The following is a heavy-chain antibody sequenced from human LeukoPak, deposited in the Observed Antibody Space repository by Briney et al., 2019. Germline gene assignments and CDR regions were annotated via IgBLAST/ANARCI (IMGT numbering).Heavy chain of an antibody. CDR3: ARQRDFGPQLANWLDP. D-gene: IGHD6-13*01. Sequence: SKTLSLTCTVSGGSISSYYWSWIRQPPGKGLEWIGYIYYSGSTNYNPSLKSRVTISVDTSKNQFSLKLSSVTAADTAVYYCARQRDFGPQLANWLDPWGQGTLVTVSS. CDR1: GGSISSYY. CDR2: IYYSGST. J-gene: IGHJ5*02. V-gene: IGHV4-59*08.